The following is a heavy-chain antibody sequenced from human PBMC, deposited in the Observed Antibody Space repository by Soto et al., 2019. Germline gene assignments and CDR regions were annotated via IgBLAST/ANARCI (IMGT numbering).Heavy chain of an antibody. CDR2: INPSGGGT. V-gene: IGHV1-46*01. J-gene: IGHJ6*02. CDR1: GYTFSNYY. CDR3: ARGPKLTDFGDRGYYGMDV. D-gene: IGHD4-17*01. Sequence: QVHLVQSGAEVKKPGASVTFPCKASGYTFSNYYMHWVRQAPGQGLEWVGIINPSGGGTTYAQNFQGRVTITRDTSTSTVYMELNSLRSEDTAVYYCARGPKLTDFGDRGYYGMDVGGHGTTVTVSS.